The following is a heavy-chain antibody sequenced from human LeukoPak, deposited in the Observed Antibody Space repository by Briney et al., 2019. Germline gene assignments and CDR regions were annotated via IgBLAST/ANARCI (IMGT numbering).Heavy chain of an antibody. V-gene: IGHV3-23*01. CDR1: GFTFSSYA. CDR3: AKAYMVRDPFDY. CDR2: ISGSGGNT. D-gene: IGHD3-10*01. J-gene: IGHJ4*02. Sequence: PGGSLRLSCAASGFTFSSYAMSWVRQAPGKGLEWVSAISGSGGNTYYADSVKGRFTISRDNSKNTLYLQMNSLRTEDTAVYYCAKAYMVRDPFDYWGQGTLVTVSS.